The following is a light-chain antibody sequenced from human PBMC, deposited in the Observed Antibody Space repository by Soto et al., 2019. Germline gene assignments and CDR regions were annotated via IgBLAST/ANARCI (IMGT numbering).Light chain of an antibody. V-gene: IGLV2-23*02. CDR1: SSNVGSYKL. Sequence: LAQPASVSGSPGQSITISCTGTSSNVGSYKLVSWYQQHPGKAPKLMIFEVNKRPSGVSNRFSGSKSGNTASLTISGLKVEDEADYYCCSSGGSPTSVFGTGPKVTVL. CDR2: EVN. J-gene: IGLJ1*01. CDR3: CSSGGSPTSV.